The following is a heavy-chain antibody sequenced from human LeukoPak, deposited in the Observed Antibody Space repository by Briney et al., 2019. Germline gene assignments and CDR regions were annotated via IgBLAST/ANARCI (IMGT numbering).Heavy chain of an antibody. CDR1: GYTFSNYG. CDR2: ITAYNGNR. Sequence: APVKVSCKTSGYTFSNYGISWVRQAPGQGLEWMGWITAYNGNRLYAQRFQGRITLTTDTSTSTSYMELRSLEYDDTAIYYCARDNDKVVDHWGQGTLVTVSS. V-gene: IGHV1-18*01. D-gene: IGHD1-1*01. CDR3: ARDNDKVVDH. J-gene: IGHJ4*01.